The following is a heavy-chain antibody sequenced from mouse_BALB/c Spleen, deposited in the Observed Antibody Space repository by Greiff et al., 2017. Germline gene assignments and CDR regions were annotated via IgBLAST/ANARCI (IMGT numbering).Heavy chain of an antibody. J-gene: IGHJ2*01. D-gene: IGHD3-3*01. CDR3: LRGFDY. Sequence: QVQLQQSAAELARPGASVKMSCKASGYTFTSYYMYWVKQRPGQGLEWIGEINPSNGGTNFNEKFKSKATLTVDKSSSTAYMQLSSLTSEDSAVYYCLRGFDYWGQGTTLTVSS. CDR2: INPSNGGT. V-gene: IGHV1S81*02. CDR1: GYTFTSYY.